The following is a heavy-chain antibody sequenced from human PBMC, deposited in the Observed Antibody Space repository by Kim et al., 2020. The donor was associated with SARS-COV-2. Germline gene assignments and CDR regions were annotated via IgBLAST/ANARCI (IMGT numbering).Heavy chain of an antibody. V-gene: IGHV5-51*01. D-gene: IGHD6-19*01. J-gene: IGHJ4*02. Sequence: SPSFQGQVTSSADKSISTAYLQWSSLKASDTAMYYCARQGGEAVAGDFDYWGQGTLVTVSS. CDR3: ARQGGEAVAGDFDY.